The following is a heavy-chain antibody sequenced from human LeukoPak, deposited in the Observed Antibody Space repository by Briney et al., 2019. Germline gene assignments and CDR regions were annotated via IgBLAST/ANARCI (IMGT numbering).Heavy chain of an antibody. CDR2: IYTSGST. J-gene: IGHJ4*02. CDR3: ARGVQQIVETDYFDY. Sequence: PSETLSLTCTVSGGSISSYYWSWIRQPPGKGLEWIGYIYTSGSTNYNPSLKSRVTISVDTSKNQFSLKLSSVTAADTAVNYCARGVQQIVETDYFDYWGQGTLVPVSS. V-gene: IGHV4-4*09. D-gene: IGHD6-6*01. CDR1: GGSISSYY.